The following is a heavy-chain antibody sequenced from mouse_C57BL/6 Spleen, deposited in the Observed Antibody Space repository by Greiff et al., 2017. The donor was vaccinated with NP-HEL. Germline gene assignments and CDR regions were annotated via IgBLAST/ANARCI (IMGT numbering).Heavy chain of an antibody. CDR2: IDPSDSYT. J-gene: IGHJ3*01. CDR3: ASHYSNYAWCAY. D-gene: IGHD2-5*01. CDR1: GYTFTSYW. Sequence: QVQLQQPGAELVRPGTSVKLSCKASGYTFTSYWMHWVKQRPGQGLEWIGVIDPSDSYTNYNQKFKGKATLTVDTSSSTAYMQLSSLTSEDSAVYYCASHYSNYAWCAYWGQGTLVTVSA. V-gene: IGHV1-59*01.